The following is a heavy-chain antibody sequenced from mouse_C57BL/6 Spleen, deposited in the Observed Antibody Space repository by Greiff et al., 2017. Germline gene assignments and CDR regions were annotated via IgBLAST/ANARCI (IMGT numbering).Heavy chain of an antibody. Sequence: VKLMESGPGLVQPSQSLSITCTVSGFSLTSYGVHWVRQSPGKGLEWLGVIWSGGSTDYNAAFISRRSISKDNSKCQVFFKMNSLQADDKAIYYCVRPFVTTAYAMDYWGQGTSVTVSS. CDR1: GFSLTSYG. CDR2: IWSGGST. D-gene: IGHD1-2*01. V-gene: IGHV2-2*01. J-gene: IGHJ4*01. CDR3: VRPFVTTAYAMDY.